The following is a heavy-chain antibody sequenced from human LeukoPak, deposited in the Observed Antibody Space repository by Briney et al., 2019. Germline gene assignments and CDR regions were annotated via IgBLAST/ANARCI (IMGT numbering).Heavy chain of an antibody. D-gene: IGHD6-25*01. CDR3: VKGIGADSRWFDP. V-gene: IGHV3-64D*06. CDR2: ISTNGAST. Sequence: GRSLRLSCSGSGFTFSRYAIHWVRQAPGKGLEYVSAISTNGASTHYADSVKGRFTISRDNSKNTVYLQMSSLSAEDTAVYYCVKGIGADSRWFDPWGQGTLVTVSS. CDR1: GFTFSRYA. J-gene: IGHJ5*02.